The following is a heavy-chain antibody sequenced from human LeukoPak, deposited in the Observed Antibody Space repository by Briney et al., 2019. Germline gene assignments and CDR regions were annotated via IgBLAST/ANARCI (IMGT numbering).Heavy chain of an antibody. D-gene: IGHD3/OR15-3a*01. J-gene: IGHJ6*03. CDR3: ARVLAIFGLDTTDFYMDV. CDR1: SASISSHY. Sequence: SETLSLTCAVSSASISSHYWSWIRQPPGGGLEWIGYTSGSISDNPTLKGRVAVSVDPSQNKVSLSLTSVTAADTAVYYCARVLAIFGLDTTDFYMDVWGKGTTVTVSS. CDR2: TSGSI. V-gene: IGHV4-59*11.